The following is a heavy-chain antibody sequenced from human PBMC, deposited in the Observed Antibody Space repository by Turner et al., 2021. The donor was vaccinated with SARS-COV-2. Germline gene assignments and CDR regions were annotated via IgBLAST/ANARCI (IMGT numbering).Heavy chain of an antibody. V-gene: IGHV3-74*02. CDR3: ARGLSGYSYGYDY. CDR1: GFTFSTYW. D-gene: IGHD5-18*01. J-gene: IGHJ4*02. Sequence: EAQLVESGGGLVKPGGSLRVSCSASGFTFSTYWMHWVRQAPGKGLVWVSRINSDGSTTNYADSVKGRFTISRDNAKNTVYLQMNSLRAEDTAVYYCARGLSGYSYGYDYWGQGTLVTVSS. CDR2: INSDGSTT.